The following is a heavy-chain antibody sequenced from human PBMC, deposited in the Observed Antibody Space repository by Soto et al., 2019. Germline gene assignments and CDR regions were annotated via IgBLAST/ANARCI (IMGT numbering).Heavy chain of an antibody. CDR2: FDPEDGEA. CDR1: GYTLTEFS. D-gene: IGHD3-22*01. J-gene: IGHJ4*02. CDR3: ARGVHDDSSGYYYFY. Sequence: ASVKVSCKVSGYTLTEFSMHWVRQSPGKGLEWMGVFDPEDGEAIYAQKFQGRVTLTEDTSTDTAYLELSSLTSEDTAIYYCARGVHDDSSGYYYFYWGQGTLVTVSS. V-gene: IGHV1-24*01.